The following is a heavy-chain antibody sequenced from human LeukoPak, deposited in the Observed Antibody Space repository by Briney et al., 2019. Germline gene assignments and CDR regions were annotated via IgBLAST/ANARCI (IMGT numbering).Heavy chain of an antibody. CDR2: ISGHSDST. CDR3: AGYVWGTYRYTNY. D-gene: IGHD3-16*02. V-gene: IGHV3-23*01. Sequence: GGSLRLSCAASRFTFSSYAMSWVRQAPGQGPEWVSGISGHSDSTYHADSVKGRFTISRDNSKNTLYLQMNSLRAEDTAVYYCAGYVWGTYRYTNYWGQRTLVTVSS. J-gene: IGHJ4*02. CDR1: RFTFSSYA.